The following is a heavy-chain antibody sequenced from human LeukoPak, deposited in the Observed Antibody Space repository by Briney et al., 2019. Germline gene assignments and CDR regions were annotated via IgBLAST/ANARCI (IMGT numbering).Heavy chain of an antibody. Sequence: PSETLSLTCTVGGGSISSYYWSWLRQPPGKGLEWVGYIYYSGNTNYNPSLKSRVTIAVDTSKKQCSLKRSLATAVDPTVYYSASNAAAAGNYDYYGLHVWGQGTTLTVSS. D-gene: IGHD6-13*01. V-gene: IGHV4-59*01. CDR1: GGSISSYY. J-gene: IGHJ6*02. CDR3: ASNAAAAGNYDYYGLHV. CDR2: IYYSGNT.